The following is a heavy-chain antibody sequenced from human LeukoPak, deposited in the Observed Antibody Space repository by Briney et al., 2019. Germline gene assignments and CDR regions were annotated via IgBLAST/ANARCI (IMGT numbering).Heavy chain of an antibody. CDR2: ISSSSSYI. CDR1: GFTFSSYS. CDR3: ARNKKGDRYTYGHDY. D-gene: IGHD5-18*01. Sequence: PGGSLRLSCAASGFTFSSYSMNWVRQAPGKGLEWVSSISSSSSYIYYADSVKGRFNVSRDNDKNSLYLQMNSLRAEDTAVYYCARNKKGDRYTYGHDYWGQGTLVTVSS. V-gene: IGHV3-21*01. J-gene: IGHJ4*02.